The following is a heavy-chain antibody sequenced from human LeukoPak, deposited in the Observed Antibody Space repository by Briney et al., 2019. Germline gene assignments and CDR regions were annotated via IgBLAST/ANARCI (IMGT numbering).Heavy chain of an antibody. V-gene: IGHV4-59*10. CDR3: ARERIVVVPAAIEYYFDY. CDR1: GGSFSGYY. CDR2: IYTSGST. J-gene: IGHJ4*02. Sequence: PSETLSLTCAVYGGSFSGYYWSWIRQPPGKGLEWIGRIYTSGSTNYNPSLKSRVTISVDTSKNQFSLKLSSVTAADTAVYYCARERIVVVPAAIEYYFDYWGQGTLVTVSS. D-gene: IGHD2-2*02.